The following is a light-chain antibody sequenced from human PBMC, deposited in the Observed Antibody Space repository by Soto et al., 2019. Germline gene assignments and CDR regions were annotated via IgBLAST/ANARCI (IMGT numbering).Light chain of an antibody. CDR1: SSDVGGYKF. Sequence: QSALTQPASVSGSHGQSITISCTGTSSDVGGYKFVSWYQQHPGKVPKLLIYDVSNRPSGVSNRFSGSKSGNTASLTISGLQAEDEAEYYCSSYGGSNNLLFGGGTKVTVL. CDR2: DVS. CDR3: SSYGGSNNLL. J-gene: IGLJ2*01. V-gene: IGLV2-14*01.